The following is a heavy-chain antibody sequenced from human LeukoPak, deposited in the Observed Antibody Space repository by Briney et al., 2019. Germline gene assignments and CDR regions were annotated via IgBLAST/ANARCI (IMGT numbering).Heavy chain of an antibody. Sequence: GGSLRLSCAVSGFTFSDYYMSWIRQAPGKGLEWVSAISGSGGSTYYADSVKGRFTISRDNSKNTLYLQMNSLRAEDTAVYYCAKSGSPYYYDSSGYYGTEYNWFDPWGQGTLVTVSS. J-gene: IGHJ5*02. CDR1: GFTFSDYY. D-gene: IGHD3-22*01. V-gene: IGHV3-23*01. CDR2: ISGSGGST. CDR3: AKSGSPYYYDSSGYYGTEYNWFDP.